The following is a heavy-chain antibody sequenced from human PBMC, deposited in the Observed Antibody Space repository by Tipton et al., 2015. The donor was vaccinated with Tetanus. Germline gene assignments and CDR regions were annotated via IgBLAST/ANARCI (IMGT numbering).Heavy chain of an antibody. Sequence: SLRLSCAASGFTFSNYWMHWVRQAPGKGLMWVSRISGDGSRTTYAASVQGRFTISRDNAKNTVYLQMNSLGAEDTAVYYCARALAVAGTGGFDPWGQGTLVTVSS. CDR3: ARALAVAGTGGFDP. J-gene: IGHJ5*02. CDR2: ISGDGSRT. D-gene: IGHD6-19*01. V-gene: IGHV3-74*03. CDR1: GFTFSNYW.